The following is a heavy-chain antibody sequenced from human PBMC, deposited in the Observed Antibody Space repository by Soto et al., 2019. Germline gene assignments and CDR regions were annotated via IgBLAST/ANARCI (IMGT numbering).Heavy chain of an antibody. J-gene: IGHJ4*02. CDR3: ARAVAVPADLDY. D-gene: IGHD6-19*01. CDR2: INAGNGNT. V-gene: IGHV1-3*01. CDR1: GYTFTSYA. Sequence: ASVKVSCKASGYTFTSYAMHWVRQAPGQRLEWMGWINAGNGNTKYSQKFQGRVTITRDTSASAAYMELSSLSSEDTAVYYCARAVAVPADLDYWGQGTLVTVSS.